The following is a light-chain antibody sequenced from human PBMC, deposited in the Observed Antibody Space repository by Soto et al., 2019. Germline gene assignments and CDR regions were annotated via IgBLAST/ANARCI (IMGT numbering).Light chain of an antibody. CDR1: SSDVGGYNY. V-gene: IGLV2-14*01. Sequence: QSALTQPASVSGSPGQSITISCTGTSSDVGGYNYVSWYQQHPGKAPKLMIYDVSNRPSGVSNRFSGYKSGNTASLTISGLQAEDEADYYCSSYTSSSTYVFGTGTKVTGL. CDR3: SSYTSSSTYV. CDR2: DVS. J-gene: IGLJ1*01.